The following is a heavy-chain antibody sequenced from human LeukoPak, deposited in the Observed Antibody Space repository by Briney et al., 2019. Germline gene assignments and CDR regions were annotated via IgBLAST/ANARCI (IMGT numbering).Heavy chain of an antibody. Sequence: GGSLRLSCAASGFTFSPYSMTWVRQAPGKGLEWVSSISGDGTYIFYADSVKGRFTISRDNAKNSLYLQMNSLRAEDTAVYYCASPAAGTNFDCWGQGTLVTVSS. CDR1: GFTFSPYS. D-gene: IGHD6-13*01. J-gene: IGHJ4*02. CDR2: ISGDGTYI. CDR3: ASPAAGTNFDC. V-gene: IGHV3-21*04.